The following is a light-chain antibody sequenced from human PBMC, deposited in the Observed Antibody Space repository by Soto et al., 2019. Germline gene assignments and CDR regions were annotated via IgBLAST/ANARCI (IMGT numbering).Light chain of an antibody. CDR1: QSVSNS. CDR2: DAS. CDR3: QQRYNSFT. V-gene: IGKV3-11*01. J-gene: IGKJ3*01. Sequence: EIVLTQSPATLSLSPGERATLSCRTSQSVSNSLSWYQQKPGQAPRLLIYDASDRISGIPDRFSGSGSGTDFTLTISSLEPEDSAVYYCQQRYNSFTFGPGTKVDIK.